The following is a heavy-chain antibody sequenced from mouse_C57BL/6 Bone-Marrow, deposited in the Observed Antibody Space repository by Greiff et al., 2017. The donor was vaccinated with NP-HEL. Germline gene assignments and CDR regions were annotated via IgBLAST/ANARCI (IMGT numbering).Heavy chain of an antibody. V-gene: IGHV1-69*01. Sequence: QVQLQQPGAELVMPGASVKLSCKASGYTFTSYWMHWVKQRPGQGLEWIGEIDPSDSDTNYNQKFKGKSTLTVDKSSSTAYMQLSSLTSEDSAVYYCARTTYYGNYYFDYWGQGTTLTVSS. D-gene: IGHD2-10*01. CDR2: IDPSDSDT. J-gene: IGHJ2*01. CDR1: GYTFTSYW. CDR3: ARTTYYGNYYFDY.